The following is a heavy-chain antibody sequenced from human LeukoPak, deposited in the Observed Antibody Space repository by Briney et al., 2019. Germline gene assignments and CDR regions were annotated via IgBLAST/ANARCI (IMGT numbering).Heavy chain of an antibody. Sequence: PGGSLRLSCAASGFIFSNYGMRWVRQAPGKGLEWVAFIRYDGNGKYYGDSVEGRFTISRDSSKNTLSLQMNSLKSEDTAVYYCARVGASDAFDIWGQGTMVTVSS. V-gene: IGHV3-30*02. J-gene: IGHJ3*02. D-gene: IGHD3-3*01. CDR1: GFIFSNYG. CDR3: ARVGASDAFDI. CDR2: IRYDGNGK.